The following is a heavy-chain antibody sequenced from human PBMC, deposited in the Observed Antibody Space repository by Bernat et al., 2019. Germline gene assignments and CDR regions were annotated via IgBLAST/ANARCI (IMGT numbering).Heavy chain of an antibody. Sequence: EVQLLESGGGLVQPGGSLRLSCAASGFTFSSSAMSWARQAPGKGLEWVSAISGSGGSTYYADSVKGRFSISRDNSKNTLYLQMNSLRAEDTAVYYCAKDELPLSYPATYYFDYWGQGTLVTVSS. D-gene: IGHD2-15*01. V-gene: IGHV3-23*01. J-gene: IGHJ4*02. CDR2: ISGSGGST. CDR3: AKDELPLSYPATYYFDY. CDR1: GFTFSSSA.